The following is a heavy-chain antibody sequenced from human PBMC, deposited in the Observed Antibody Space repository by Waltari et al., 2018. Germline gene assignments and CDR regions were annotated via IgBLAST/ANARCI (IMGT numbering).Heavy chain of an antibody. J-gene: IGHJ4*02. D-gene: IGHD6-6*01. Sequence: EVQLVESGGGLIQPGGSLRLSCAASGFTVSNHYINWVRQAPGKGLGGGSARKPGGGTTYDAGAGKGRVTISRDNSKNTLYLQRNSLIAEDTALYYCAKDVGDAARQALDYWGQGALVTVAP. CDR3: AKDVGDAARQALDY. V-gene: IGHV3-53*01. CDR1: GFTVSNHY. CDR2: KPGGGTT.